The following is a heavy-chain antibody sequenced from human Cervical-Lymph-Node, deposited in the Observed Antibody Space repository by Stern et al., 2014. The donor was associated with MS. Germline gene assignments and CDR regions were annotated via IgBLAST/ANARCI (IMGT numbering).Heavy chain of an antibody. D-gene: IGHD5-24*01. CDR2: ISGGGGRT. CDR1: GFTFTNYA. V-gene: IGHV3-23*04. Sequence: VQLVESGGGLVQPGGSLRLSCTASGFTFTNYAMSWVRQPPGKGLEWVSVISGGGGRTFYADSVKGRFTISGDNSKSTLYLEMNSLRAEDTAVYYCAKHRAGYKTDNDYWGQGTLVTVSS. CDR3: AKHRAGYKTDNDY. J-gene: IGHJ4*02.